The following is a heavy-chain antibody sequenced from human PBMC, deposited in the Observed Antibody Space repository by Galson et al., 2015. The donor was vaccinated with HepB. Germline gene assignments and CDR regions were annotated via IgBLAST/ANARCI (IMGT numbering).Heavy chain of an antibody. D-gene: IGHD2-21*01. CDR1: GYTFTSYG. CDR3: ARDGAYCGGDCYSGVGAFDI. V-gene: IGHV1-18*01. CDR2: ISAYNGNT. J-gene: IGHJ3*02. Sequence: SVKVSCKASGYTFTSYGISWVRQAPGQGLEWMGWISAYNGNTNYAQKLQGRVTMTTDTSTSTAYMELRSLRSDDTAVYYCARDGAYCGGDCYSGVGAFDIWGQGTMVTVSS.